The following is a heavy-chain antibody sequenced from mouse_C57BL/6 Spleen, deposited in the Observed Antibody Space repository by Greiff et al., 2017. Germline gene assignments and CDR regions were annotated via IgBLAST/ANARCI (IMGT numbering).Heavy chain of an antibody. CDR3: ARDCYYAMDY. V-gene: IGHV1-54*01. CDR1: GYAFTNYL. Sequence: QVQLQQSGAELVRPGTSVKVSCKASGYAFTNYLIAWVQQRPGQGLEWIGVINPGSGGTNYNEKFKGKATLTADKSCSTAYMQLSSLTSEDSAVYFCARDCYYAMDYWGKGTSVTVSS. CDR2: INPGSGGT. J-gene: IGHJ4*01.